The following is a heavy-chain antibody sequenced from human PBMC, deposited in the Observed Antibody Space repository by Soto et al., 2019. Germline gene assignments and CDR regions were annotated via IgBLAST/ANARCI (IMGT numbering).Heavy chain of an antibody. V-gene: IGHV4-34*01. J-gene: IGHJ3*02. Sequence: QVQLQQWGAGLLKPSETLSLTCAVYGGSFSGYYWSWIRQPPGKGLEWIGEINHSGSTNYNPSLKSRVTISVDTSKNPFSLKLSSVTDADTAVYYCARGPYYDFWSGYSTHDAFDIWGQGTMVTVSS. CDR1: GGSFSGYY. D-gene: IGHD3-3*01. CDR2: INHSGST. CDR3: ARGPYYDFWSGYSTHDAFDI.